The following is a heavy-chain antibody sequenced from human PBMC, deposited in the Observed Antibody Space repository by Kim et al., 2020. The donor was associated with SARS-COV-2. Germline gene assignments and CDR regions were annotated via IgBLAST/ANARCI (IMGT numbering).Heavy chain of an antibody. CDR1: GGSFSGYY. CDR2: INHSGST. V-gene: IGHV4-34*01. CDR3: ARGLRTYDYFVFDY. Sequence: SETLSLTCAVYGGSFSGYYWSWIRQPPGKGLEWIGEINHSGSTNYNPSLKSRVTISVDTSKNQFSLKLSSVTAADTAVYYCARGLRTYDYFVFDYWGQGTLVTVSS. D-gene: IGHD4-17*01. J-gene: IGHJ4*02.